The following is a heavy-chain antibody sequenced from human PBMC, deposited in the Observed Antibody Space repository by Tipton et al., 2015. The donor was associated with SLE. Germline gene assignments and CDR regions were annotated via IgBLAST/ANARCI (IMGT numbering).Heavy chain of an antibody. CDR1: GGSISSSSYY. Sequence: TLSLTCTVSGGSISSSSYYWGWIRQPPGKGLEWIGTIYYSGSTYYNPSLKSRVTISVDTSKNQFSLKLSSVTAADTAVYYCARHVYSVTTYYFDYWGQVTLVTVSS. CDR2: IYYSGST. J-gene: IGHJ4*02. D-gene: IGHD4-17*01. V-gene: IGHV4-39*01. CDR3: ARHVYSVTTYYFDY.